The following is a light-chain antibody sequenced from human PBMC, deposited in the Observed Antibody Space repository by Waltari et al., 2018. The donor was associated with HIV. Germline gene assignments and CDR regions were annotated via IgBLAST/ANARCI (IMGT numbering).Light chain of an antibody. Sequence: QSVLAQPPSVSGAPGQRVTIPCTGSSSNIGAGYDVHWYQQLPGTAPKFLIYGNTNRPSGVPDRFSGSRSGSSASLAITGLQAEDEADYYCQSYDTSLSACVFGTGTKVTVL. J-gene: IGLJ1*01. CDR1: SSNIGAGYD. CDR3: QSYDTSLSACV. V-gene: IGLV1-40*01. CDR2: GNT.